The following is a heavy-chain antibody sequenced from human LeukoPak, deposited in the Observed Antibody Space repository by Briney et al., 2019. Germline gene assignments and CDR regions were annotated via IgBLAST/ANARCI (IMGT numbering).Heavy chain of an antibody. J-gene: IGHJ4*02. V-gene: IGHV4-39*01. CDR1: GGSISSSSYY. CDR2: MYYSGST. Sequence: PSGTLSLTCTVSGGSISSSSYYWGWIRQPPGKGLGWIGSMYYSGSTYYNPSLKSRVTISVDTSKNQFSLKLSSVTAADTAVYYCATSSGSYYYWGQGTLVTVSS. CDR3: ATSSGSYYY. D-gene: IGHD1-26*01.